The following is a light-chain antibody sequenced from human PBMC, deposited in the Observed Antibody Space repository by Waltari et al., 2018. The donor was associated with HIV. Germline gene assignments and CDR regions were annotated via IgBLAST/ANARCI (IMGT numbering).Light chain of an antibody. CDR1: RSNIRRQS. CDR2: GSN. J-gene: IGLJ3*02. Sequence: QSVLTQPPSASGTPGPRVTISCFGRRSNIRRQSVTWYQQLPGTAPKRLIFGSNQRPSGVPDRFSGSKPDTSASLAISGLQSEDEADYYCASWDDSLTGWVFGGGTKLTVL. V-gene: IGLV1-44*01. CDR3: ASWDDSLTGWV.